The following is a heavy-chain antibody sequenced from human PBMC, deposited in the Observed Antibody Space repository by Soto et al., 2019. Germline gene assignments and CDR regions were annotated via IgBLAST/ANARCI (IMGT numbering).Heavy chain of an antibody. Sequence: SQTLSLTCAISRDTVSINISAFNWIRLSPSRGLECLGRTYYRSKWYSVYAPSLKSLITINPDTSKNQFSLQLNYVNPDDTAIYYCESGNGRLRQWGQGTMVTVSS. CDR2: TYYRSKWYS. CDR1: RDTVSINISA. J-gene: IGHJ4*02. CDR3: ESGNGRLRQ. V-gene: IGHV6-1*01. D-gene: IGHD2-8*01.